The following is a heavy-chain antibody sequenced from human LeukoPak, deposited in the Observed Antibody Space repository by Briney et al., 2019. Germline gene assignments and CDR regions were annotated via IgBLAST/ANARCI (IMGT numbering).Heavy chain of an antibody. D-gene: IGHD3-22*01. Sequence: GASVKVSCKASGGTFSSYAIGWVRQAPGQGLEWMGGIIPIFGTANYAQKFQGRVTITTDESTSTAYMELSSLRSEDTAVYYCARDGEVVITSSRPRYYYYYMDVWGKGTTVTVSS. V-gene: IGHV1-69*05. J-gene: IGHJ6*03. CDR3: ARDGEVVITSSRPRYYYYYMDV. CDR2: IIPIFGTA. CDR1: GGTFSSYA.